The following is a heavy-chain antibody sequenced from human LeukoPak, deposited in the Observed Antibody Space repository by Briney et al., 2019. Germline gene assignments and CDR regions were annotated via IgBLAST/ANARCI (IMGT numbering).Heavy chain of an antibody. CDR2: IYSGGST. J-gene: IGHJ4*02. CDR1: GFTVSSNY. CDR3: ARARVGATRHLAY. D-gene: IGHD1-26*01. V-gene: IGHV3-53*01. Sequence: GGSLRLSCAASGFTVSSNYMSWVRQAPGKGLEWVSVIYSGGSTYYADSVKGRFTISRDNAKNSLYLQMNSLRAEDTAVYYCARARVGATRHLAYWGQGTLVTVSS.